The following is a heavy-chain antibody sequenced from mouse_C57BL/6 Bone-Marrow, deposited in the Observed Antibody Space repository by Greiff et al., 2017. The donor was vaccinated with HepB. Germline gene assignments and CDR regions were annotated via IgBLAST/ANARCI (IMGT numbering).Heavy chain of an antibody. CDR1: GYTFTSYW. CDR3: ATLWPFY. D-gene: IGHD1-1*02. CDR2: IYPSDSET. J-gene: IGHJ2*01. V-gene: IGHV1-61*01. Sequence: QVHVKQPGAELVRPGSSVKLSCKASGYTFTSYWMDWVKQRPGQGLEWIGNIYPSDSETHYNQKFKDKATLTVDKSSSTAYMQLSSLTSEDSAVYYCATLWPFYWGQGTTLTVSS.